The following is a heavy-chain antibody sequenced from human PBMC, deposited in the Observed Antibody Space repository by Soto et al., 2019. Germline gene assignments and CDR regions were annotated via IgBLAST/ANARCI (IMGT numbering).Heavy chain of an antibody. CDR3: ARYCSGGSCQYYYYGMDV. V-gene: IGHV3-21*01. CDR1: GFTFSSYS. J-gene: IGHJ6*02. D-gene: IGHD2-15*01. Sequence: EVQLVESGGGLVKPGGSLRLSCAASGFTFSSYSMNWVRQAPGKGLEWVSSISSSSSYIYYADSVKGRFTISRDNAKNSLYLQMNSLRAEDTAVYYCARYCSGGSCQYYYYGMDVWGQGTTVTVSS. CDR2: ISSSSSYI.